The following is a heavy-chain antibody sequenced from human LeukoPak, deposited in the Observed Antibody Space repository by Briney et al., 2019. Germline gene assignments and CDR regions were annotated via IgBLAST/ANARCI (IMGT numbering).Heavy chain of an antibody. J-gene: IGHJ4*02. V-gene: IGHV3-23*01. Sequence: GGSLRLSCAASGFTFSSYAMSWVRQAPGKGLEWGSAISGSGGSTYYADSVKGRFTISRDNSKNTLYLQMNSLRAEDTAVYYCAKDSADYDFWSGYYTELDYWGQGTLVTVSS. D-gene: IGHD3-3*01. CDR3: AKDSADYDFWSGYYTELDY. CDR2: ISGSGGST. CDR1: GFTFSSYA.